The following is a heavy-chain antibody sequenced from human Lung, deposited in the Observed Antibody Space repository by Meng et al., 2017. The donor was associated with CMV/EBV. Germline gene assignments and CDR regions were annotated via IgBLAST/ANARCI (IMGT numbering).Heavy chain of an antibody. CDR3: ARTGIAVAGTYYYYGMDV. Sequence: SGPXLVXPTETLTLTCTVSGFSLSNARMGVSWIRRPPGKALEWLAHIFSNDEKSYSTSLKSRLTISKDTSKSQVVLTMTNMDPVDTATYYCARTGIAVAGTYYYYGMDVWXQGTTVTVSS. V-gene: IGHV2-26*01. D-gene: IGHD6-19*01. CDR1: GFSLSNARMG. CDR2: IFSNDEK. J-gene: IGHJ6*02.